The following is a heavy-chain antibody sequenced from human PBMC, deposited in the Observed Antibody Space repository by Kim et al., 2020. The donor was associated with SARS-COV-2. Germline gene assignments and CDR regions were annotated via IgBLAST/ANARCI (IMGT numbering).Heavy chain of an antibody. CDR1: GYTFTFYA. V-gene: IGHV1-3*01. CDR2: ISAANGNT. Sequence: ASVKVSCKASGYTFTFYAMHWVCQAPGQRLEWMGWISAANGNTKYSQKFQDRVTITRDTSASTAYMELSSLRSEDTAVYFCARARSYDILTGYWGFDSWGQGTLVTVSS. CDR3: ARARSYDILTGYWGFDS. J-gene: IGHJ5*01. D-gene: IGHD3-9*01.